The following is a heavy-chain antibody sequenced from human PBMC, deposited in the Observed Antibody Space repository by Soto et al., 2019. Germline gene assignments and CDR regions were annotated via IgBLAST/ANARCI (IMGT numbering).Heavy chain of an antibody. CDR1: GGSFSGYY. D-gene: IGHD3-22*01. CDR2: INHSGST. J-gene: IGHJ5*01. CDR3: STRAYDTNGYYRFDP. Sequence: PSETLSLTCAVYGGSFSGYYWSWIRQPPGKGLEWIGEINHSGSTNYNPSLKSRVTISLDTSKNQFSLTLSAVTAADTAIYYCSTRAYDTNGYYRFDPWGQGTMVTVSA. V-gene: IGHV4-34*01.